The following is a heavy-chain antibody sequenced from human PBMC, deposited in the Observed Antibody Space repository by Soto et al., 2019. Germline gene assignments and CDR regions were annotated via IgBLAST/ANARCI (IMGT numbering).Heavy chain of an antibody. V-gene: IGHV3-48*03. CDR1: GSTFGSSE. CDR2: ISRSGNTM. J-gene: IGHJ3*02. D-gene: IGHD2-2*02. CDR3: VREGRSSTSCNTGCAFDI. Sequence: PGGSLRLSCAASGSTFGSSEMHWIRQAPGKGLEWVSYISRSGNTMYYGDYVKGRFTISRDNAENSVFLQMISLRAEDTAVYYCVREGRSSTSCNTGCAFDIWGQGTVVTVSS.